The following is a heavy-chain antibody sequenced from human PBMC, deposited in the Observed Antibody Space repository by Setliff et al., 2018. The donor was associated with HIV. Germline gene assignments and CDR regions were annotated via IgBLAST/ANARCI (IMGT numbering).Heavy chain of an antibody. J-gene: IGHJ4*02. CDR2: IYHSGTT. CDR1: GGSISSYY. Sequence: PSETLSLTCTVSGGSISSYYWSWIRQPPGKGLEWIGYIYHSGTTSYNPSLKGRVTISVDTSKDQFSLRLSSVTAADTAVYYCARVPRQLLKGAAAYFDYWGQGTLVTVSS. CDR3: ARVPRQLLKGAAAYFDY. D-gene: IGHD5-18*01. V-gene: IGHV4-59*01.